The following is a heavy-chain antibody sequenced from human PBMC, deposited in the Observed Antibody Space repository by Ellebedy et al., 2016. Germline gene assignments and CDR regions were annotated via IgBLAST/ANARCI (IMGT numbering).Heavy chain of an antibody. J-gene: IGHJ4*02. D-gene: IGHD3-3*01. CDR2: IVFTGTAA. CDR3: TRDGSEWSRDV. Sequence: GESLKISCAASGFTFNVAGMTWVRQAPGKGLEWVATIVFTGTAAYYSDSAKGRFIISRDNVKNLAFLQMNSLRVEDTAVYYCTRDGSEWSRDVWGQGTLVTVSS. CDR1: GFTFNVAG. V-gene: IGHV3-21*06.